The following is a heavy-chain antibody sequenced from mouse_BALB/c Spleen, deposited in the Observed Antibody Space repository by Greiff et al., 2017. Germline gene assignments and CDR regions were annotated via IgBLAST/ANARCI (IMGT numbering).Heavy chain of an antibody. V-gene: IGHV14-4*02. CDR3: NALDDGYCVSYYFDY. D-gene: IGHD2-3*01. J-gene: IGHJ2*01. Sequence: EVQLQQSGAELVRSGASVKLSCTASGFNIKDYYMHWVKQRPEQGLEWIGWIDPENGDTEYAPKFQGKATMTADTSSNTAYLQLSSLTSEDTAVYYCNALDDGYCVSYYFDYWGQGTTLTVSS. CDR1: GFNIKDYY. CDR2: IDPENGDT.